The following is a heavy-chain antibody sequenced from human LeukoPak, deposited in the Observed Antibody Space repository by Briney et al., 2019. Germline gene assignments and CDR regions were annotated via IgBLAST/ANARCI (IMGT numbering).Heavy chain of an antibody. CDR1: GFTFSSYG. Sequence: GGSLRLSCAASGFTFSSYGMHWVRQAPGKGLEWVAVIWYDGSNKYYADSVKGRFTISRDNSKNTLYLQMNSLRAEDTAAYYCARGRYSYAHWGQGTLVTVSS. J-gene: IGHJ4*02. CDR2: IWYDGSNK. V-gene: IGHV3-33*01. CDR3: ARGRYSYAH. D-gene: IGHD5-18*01.